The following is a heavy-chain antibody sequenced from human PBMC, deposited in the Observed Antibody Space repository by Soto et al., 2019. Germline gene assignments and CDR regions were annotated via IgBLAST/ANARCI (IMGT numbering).Heavy chain of an antibody. D-gene: IGHD6-13*01. CDR1: GFTFSSFG. CDR2: IWYDGNKK. CDR3: GRDWYRGNSMIDH. Sequence: GGSLRLSCAASGFTFSSFGMHWVRQAPGKGLEWVAVIWYDGNKKYYADSVKGRFTISRGNSKNTLYLQMNSLRVEDTAVYYCGRDWYRGNSMIDHWGQGMLVTVSS. V-gene: IGHV3-33*01. J-gene: IGHJ4*02.